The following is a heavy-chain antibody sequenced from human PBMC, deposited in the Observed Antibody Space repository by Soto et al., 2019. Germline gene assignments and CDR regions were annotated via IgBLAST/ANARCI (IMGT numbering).Heavy chain of an antibody. D-gene: IGHD6-13*01. Sequence: QVQLVESGGGVVQPGRSLRLSCAASGFTFSSYAMHWVRQAPGKGLEWVAVISYDGSNKYYADSVKGRFTISRDNSKNTLYLQMNSLRAEDTAGYSSSWYDYWGQGTLFTVSS. CDR3: SWYDY. CDR2: ISYDGSNK. CDR1: GFTFSSYA. V-gene: IGHV3-30-3*01. J-gene: IGHJ4*02.